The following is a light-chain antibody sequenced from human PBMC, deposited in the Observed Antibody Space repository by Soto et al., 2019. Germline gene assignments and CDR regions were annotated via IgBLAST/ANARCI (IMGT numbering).Light chain of an antibody. Sequence: QSALTQPPSASGSPGQSVTISCTGTSSDVGAYNRVSWYQHHPGKAPKLMIYEVSKRPSGAPDRFSGSKSGNTASLTVSGLQAEDEADYYCTSYVGSSNVNWVFGGGTQLTVL. J-gene: IGLJ3*02. CDR1: SSDVGAYNR. CDR3: TSYVGSSNVNWV. V-gene: IGLV2-8*01. CDR2: EVS.